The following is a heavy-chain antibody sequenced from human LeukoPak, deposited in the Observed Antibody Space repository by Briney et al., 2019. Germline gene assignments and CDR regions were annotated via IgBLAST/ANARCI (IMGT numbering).Heavy chain of an antibody. V-gene: IGHV3-23*01. CDR2: ISGSGGST. J-gene: IGHJ4*02. CDR1: GFTFSSYA. CDR3: EKGKDTAMVRYYFAY. D-gene: IGHD5-18*01. Sequence: PGGSLRLSCAASGFTFSSYAMSWVRQAPGKGLEWVSAISGSGGSTYYADSVKGPFTISRDNSKNTLYLQMNSLSAEDTAVYYCEKGKDTAMVRYYFAYWGQGTLVTVPS.